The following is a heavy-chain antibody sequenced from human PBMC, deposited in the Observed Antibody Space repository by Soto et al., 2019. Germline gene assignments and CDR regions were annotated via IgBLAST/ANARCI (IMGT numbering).Heavy chain of an antibody. CDR2: IYYSGST. J-gene: IGHJ4*02. CDR3: ARERMAPYFDY. V-gene: IGHV4-61*01. Sequence: QVQLQESGPGLVKPSETLSLTCTVSGGSVSSGSYYWSWIRQPPGKGLEWIGYIYYSGSTNYNPSLKSRVTISVDTSKNQFSLKLSSVTAADTAVYYCARERMAPYFDYWCQGTLVTVSS. CDR1: GGSVSSGSYY.